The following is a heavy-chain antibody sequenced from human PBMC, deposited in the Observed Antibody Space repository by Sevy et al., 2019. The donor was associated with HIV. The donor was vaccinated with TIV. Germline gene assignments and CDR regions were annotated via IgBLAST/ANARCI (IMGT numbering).Heavy chain of an antibody. Sequence: SETLSLTCTVSGFSISSGYYWGWIRQSPEKGLEWIGNIYHSGRTYYKPSLKSQVTILVDTSKNQFSMKLISVTAADTAVYYCARASAGDRLDYYGMDVWGQGTTVTVSS. CDR1: GFSISSGYY. D-gene: IGHD2-21*02. V-gene: IGHV4-38-2*02. CDR2: IYHSGRT. J-gene: IGHJ6*02. CDR3: ARASAGDRLDYYGMDV.